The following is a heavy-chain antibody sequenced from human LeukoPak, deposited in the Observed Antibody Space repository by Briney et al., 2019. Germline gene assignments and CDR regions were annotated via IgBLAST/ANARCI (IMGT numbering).Heavy chain of an antibody. CDR1: GGSFSGYY. V-gene: IGHV4-34*01. CDR2: INHSGST. J-gene: IGHJ4*02. CDR3: ARDDGITMDY. D-gene: IGHD3-10*01. Sequence: SETLSLTCAVYGGSFSGYYWSWIRQPPGKGLEWIGEINHSGSTNHNPSLKSRVTVSVDTSKNQFSLKLSSVTAADTAVYYCARDDGITMDYWGQGTLVTVSS.